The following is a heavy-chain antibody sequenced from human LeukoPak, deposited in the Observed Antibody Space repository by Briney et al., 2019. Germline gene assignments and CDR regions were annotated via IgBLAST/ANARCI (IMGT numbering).Heavy chain of an antibody. D-gene: IGHD1-1*01. CDR2: FDPEDGET. CDR1: GYTLTELS. V-gene: IGHV1-24*01. J-gene: IGHJ4*02. CDR3: ATFGTTGTASDY. Sequence: ASVKVSCKVSGYTLTELSMHWVRQAPGKGLEWMGGFDPEDGETIYAQKFQGRVTMTEDTSTDTAYMELSSLRSEDTAVYYCATFGTTGTASDYWGQGTLVTVSS.